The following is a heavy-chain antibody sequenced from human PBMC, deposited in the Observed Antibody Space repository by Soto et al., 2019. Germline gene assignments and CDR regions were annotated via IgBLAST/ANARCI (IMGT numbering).Heavy chain of an antibody. V-gene: IGHV4-39*01. CDR1: GGSISSSSYC. J-gene: IGHJ4*02. D-gene: IGHD2-15*01. CDR3: ARHVPYCSGGSCYSEGRGFEY. CDR2: IYYSGST. Sequence: PSETLSLTCAVSGGSISSSSYCWGWIRQPPGKGLEWIGSIYYSGSTYYNPSLKSRVTISVDTSKNQFSLKLSSVTAADTAVYYCARHVPYCSGGSCYSEGRGFEYWGQGTLVTVSS.